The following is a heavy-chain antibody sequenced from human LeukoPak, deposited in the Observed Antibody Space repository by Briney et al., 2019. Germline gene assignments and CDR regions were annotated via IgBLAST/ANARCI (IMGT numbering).Heavy chain of an antibody. V-gene: IGHV3-23*01. CDR1: VFTFSSYA. CDR3: AKPGVTMIVVVPPDC. CDR2: ISGSGGST. J-gene: IGHJ4*02. Sequence: VGSLRLSSAAPVFTFSSYAMSWVRQAPGKGLEWVSAISGSGGSTYYADSVKGRFTISRDTSKNTLYLQMNSLRAEDTAVYYCAKPGVTMIVVVPPDCWGQGTLVTVSS. D-gene: IGHD3-22*01.